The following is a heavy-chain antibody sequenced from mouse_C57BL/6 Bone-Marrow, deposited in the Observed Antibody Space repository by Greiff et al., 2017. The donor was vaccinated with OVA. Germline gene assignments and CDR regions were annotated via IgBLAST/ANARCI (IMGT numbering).Heavy chain of an antibody. CDR2: IDPSDSYT. Sequence: QVQLQQPGAELVMPGASVKLSCKASGYTFTSYWMHWVKQRPGQGLEWIGEIDPSDSYTNYNQKFKGKSTLTVDKSSSTAYMQRSSLTSEDSAVYYCARSPYYWYFDVWGTGTTVTVSS. V-gene: IGHV1-69*01. CDR1: GYTFTSYW. J-gene: IGHJ1*03. CDR3: ARSPYYWYFDV.